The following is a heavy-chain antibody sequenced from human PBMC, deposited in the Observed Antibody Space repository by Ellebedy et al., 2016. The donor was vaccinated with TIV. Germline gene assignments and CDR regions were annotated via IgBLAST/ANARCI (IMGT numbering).Heavy chain of an antibody. CDR1: GFTFSSYN. CDR2: ISSVLTI. CDR3: ARDSPGWSAFDI. J-gene: IGHJ3*02. D-gene: IGHD3-9*01. Sequence: GESLKISXAASGFTFSSYNMNWVRQAPGKGLEWVSYISSVLTIYYADSVKGRFTISGDNAKNSLYLQLNSLRDEDTAVYYCARDSPGWSAFDIWGQGTMVTVSS. V-gene: IGHV3-48*02.